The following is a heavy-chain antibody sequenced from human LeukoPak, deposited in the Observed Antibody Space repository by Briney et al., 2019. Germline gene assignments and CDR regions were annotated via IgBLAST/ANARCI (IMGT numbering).Heavy chain of an antibody. J-gene: IGHJ4*02. Sequence: GGSLRLSCAASGFTFSSYAMSWVRQAPGKGLEWVSAISGGGGSTYSANSVKGRFTISRDNPKDTLYLQMNSLRAEDTAVYYCATDLRLDYFDYWGQGTLVTVSS. V-gene: IGHV3-23*01. CDR3: ATDLRLDYFDY. D-gene: IGHD2-2*03. CDR2: ISGGGGST. CDR1: GFTFSSYA.